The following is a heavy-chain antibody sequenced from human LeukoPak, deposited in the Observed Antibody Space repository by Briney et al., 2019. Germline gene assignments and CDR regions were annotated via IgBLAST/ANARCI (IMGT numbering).Heavy chain of an antibody. CDR1: GGSISSSSYY. Sequence: PSETLSLTCTVSGGSISSSSYYWRWIRQPPGKGLEWIVSIYYSGSTYYNPSLKSRVAISVDSSKNQFSLKLSSVTAAGTAVYYCARVDSTYGYAGGNYFDSWGQGTLVTVSS. J-gene: IGHJ4*02. CDR2: IYYSGST. V-gene: IGHV4-39*01. CDR3: ARVDSTYGYAGGNYFDS. D-gene: IGHD5-18*01.